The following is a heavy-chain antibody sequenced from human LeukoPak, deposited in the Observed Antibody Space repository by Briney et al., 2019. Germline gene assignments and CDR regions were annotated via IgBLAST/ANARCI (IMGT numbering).Heavy chain of an antibody. D-gene: IGHD3-22*01. V-gene: IGHV1-18*01. J-gene: IGHJ4*02. CDR3: ARDSLNYYDSSGLRPPPDY. Sequence: GASVKVSCKASGFTFTSSAVQWVRQAPGQGLEWMGWISAYNGNTNYAQKLQGRVTMTTDTSTSTAYMELRSLRSDDTAVYYCARDSLNYYDSSGLRPPPDYWGQGTLVTVSS. CDR1: GFTFTSSA. CDR2: ISAYNGNT.